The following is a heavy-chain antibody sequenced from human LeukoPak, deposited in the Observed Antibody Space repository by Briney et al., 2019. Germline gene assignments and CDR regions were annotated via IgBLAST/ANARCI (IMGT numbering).Heavy chain of an antibody. V-gene: IGHV1-2*02. CDR3: ARDGGGGYCSGGSCYGDSLRYYYYYMDV. CDR2: INPNSGGT. Sequence: GASVKVSCKASGYTFTGYYMHWVRQAPGQGLEWMGWINPNSGGTNYAQKFQGRVTMTRDTSISTAYMELSRLRSDDTAVYYCARDGGGGYCSGGSCYGDSLRYYYYYMDVWGKGTTVTISS. CDR1: GYTFTGYY. J-gene: IGHJ6*03. D-gene: IGHD2-15*01.